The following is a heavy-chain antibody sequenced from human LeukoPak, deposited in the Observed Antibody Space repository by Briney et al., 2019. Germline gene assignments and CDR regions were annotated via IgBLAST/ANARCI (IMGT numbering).Heavy chain of an antibody. J-gene: IGHJ3*01. CDR3: ARERAGTAGAFDV. V-gene: IGHV3-30*03. CDR1: GYTFSNAW. CDR2: TSYDGTYK. Sequence: GGSLRLSCAASGYTFSNAWMSWVRQAPGKGLEWVAGTSYDGTYKYYPDSVRGRFAISKDKSRNTLILQMNSLRPEDTALYYCARERAGTAGAFDVWGQGTVVSVSS. D-gene: IGHD6-19*01.